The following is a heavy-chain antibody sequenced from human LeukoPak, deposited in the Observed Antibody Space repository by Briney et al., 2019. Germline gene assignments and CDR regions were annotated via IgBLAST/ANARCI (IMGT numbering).Heavy chain of an antibody. CDR2: ISSGGST. CDR3: ARAAADAFDI. D-gene: IGHD6-25*01. CDR1: GVTVSSNY. Sequence: GGTLRLSCAASGVTVSSNYRSWVRQAPGKGLEWVSVISSGGSTYYAASVKGRFTISGDNSKNTLYLQMNSLRAQDTAVYYCARAAADAFDIWGQGTMVSVSS. V-gene: IGHV3-53*01. J-gene: IGHJ3*02.